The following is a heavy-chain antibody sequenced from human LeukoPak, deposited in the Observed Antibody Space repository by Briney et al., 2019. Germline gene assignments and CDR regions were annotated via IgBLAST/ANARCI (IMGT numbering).Heavy chain of an antibody. CDR1: GFTFSSYA. CDR3: ARDLGGIFDY. J-gene: IGHJ4*02. V-gene: IGHV3-30*04. CDR2: ISYDGSNK. Sequence: GRSLRLSCAASGFTFSSYAMHWVRQAPGKGLEWVAVISYDGSNKYYADSVKGRFTISRDNSKNTLYPQMNSLRAEDTAVYYCARDLGGIFDYWGQGTLVTVSS. D-gene: IGHD3-16*01.